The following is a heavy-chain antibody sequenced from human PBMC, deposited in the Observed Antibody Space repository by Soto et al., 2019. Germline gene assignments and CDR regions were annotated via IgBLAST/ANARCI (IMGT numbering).Heavy chain of an antibody. CDR1: GGTFSSYA. V-gene: IGHV1-69*06. CDR3: ARAMVVVTAIHYYYGMDV. J-gene: IGHJ6*02. Sequence: SAKVSCKASGGTFSSYAISWVRQAPGQGLEWMGGIIPIFGTANYAQKFQGRVTITADKSTSTAYMELSSLRSEDTAVYYCARAMVVVTAIHYYYGMDVWGQGTTVTVSS. CDR2: IIPIFGTA. D-gene: IGHD2-21*02.